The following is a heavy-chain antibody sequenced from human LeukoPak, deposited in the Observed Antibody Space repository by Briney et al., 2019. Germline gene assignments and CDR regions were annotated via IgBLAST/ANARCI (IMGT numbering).Heavy chain of an antibody. CDR1: RFTFSNHA. CDR3: AKYGAYGTPYFDY. J-gene: IGHJ4*02. D-gene: IGHD4-17*01. CDR2: ISDSGRNT. V-gene: IGHV3-23*01. Sequence: GGSLRLSCAASRFTFSNHAMSWVRQAPGKGLGWLSSISDSGRNTYYTDSVKGRFTISRDNSKNTLYLQMSSLRADDTAFYYCAKYGAYGTPYFDYWGPGTLVTVSS.